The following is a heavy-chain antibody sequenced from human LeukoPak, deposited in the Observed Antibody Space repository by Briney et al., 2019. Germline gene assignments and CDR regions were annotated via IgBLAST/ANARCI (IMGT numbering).Heavy chain of an antibody. D-gene: IGHD1-7*01. J-gene: IGHJ4*02. CDR2: IYSSGST. CDR1: GGSINSGDYY. Sequence: PSQTLSLTCTVSGGSINSGDYYWSWIRQPPGKGLEWIGYIYSSGSTYYNPSLKSRLTMSLDTSKSQFSLKVSSVTAADTAVYHCARSNWKYDFDFWGQGTLVTVSS. V-gene: IGHV4-30-4*08. CDR3: ARSNWKYDFDF.